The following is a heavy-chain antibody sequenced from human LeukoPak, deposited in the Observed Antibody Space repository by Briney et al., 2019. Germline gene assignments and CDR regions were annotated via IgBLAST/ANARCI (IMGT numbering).Heavy chain of an antibody. D-gene: IGHD6-19*01. CDR2: ISSSSYI. V-gene: IGHV3-21*01. J-gene: IGHJ4*02. CDR1: GFTFSSYS. CDR3: ARDSSGWAAFDY. Sequence: GGSLRLSCAASGFTFSSYSMNWVRQAPGKGLEWVSSISSSSYIYYADSVKGRFTISRDNAKNSLYLQMNSLRAEDTAVYYCARDSSGWAAFDYWGQGTPVTVSS.